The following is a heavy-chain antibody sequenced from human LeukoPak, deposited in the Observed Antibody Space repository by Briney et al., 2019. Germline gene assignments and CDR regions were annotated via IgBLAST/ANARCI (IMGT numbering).Heavy chain of an antibody. CDR3: ARGPYDSSGYYYV. Sequence: SETLSLTCTVSGGSISSYYWSWIRQPPGKGLEWIGYIYYSGSTNYNPSLKSRVTISVDTSKDQFSLKLSSVTAADTAVYYCARGPYDSSGYYYVWGQGTLVTVSS. CDR2: IYYSGST. CDR1: GGSISSYY. D-gene: IGHD3-22*01. V-gene: IGHV4-59*01. J-gene: IGHJ4*02.